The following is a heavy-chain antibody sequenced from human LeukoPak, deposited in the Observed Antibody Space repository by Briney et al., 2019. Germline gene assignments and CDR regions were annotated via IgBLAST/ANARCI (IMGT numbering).Heavy chain of an antibody. CDR2: IYSSGYT. J-gene: IGHJ4*02. Sequence: QSRGSLRLFCAASAFTLSRDWMHLGRPAPGKGLEWVSVIYSSGYTVYTDSVKGRFTISRDNSKNTLYLQMNSLRADDTAVYYCVRASSTTAAGLFDYWGQGTLLTVSS. V-gene: IGHV3-53*01. D-gene: IGHD6-13*01. CDR1: AFTLSRDW. CDR3: VRASSTTAAGLFDY.